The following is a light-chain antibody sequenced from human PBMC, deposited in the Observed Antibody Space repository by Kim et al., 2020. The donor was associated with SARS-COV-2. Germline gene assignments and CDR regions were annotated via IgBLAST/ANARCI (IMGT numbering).Light chain of an antibody. CDR2: ATS. V-gene: IGKV1-9*01. Sequence: IQLTQSPSSLSASVGDRVTITCRASQGISSYLAWYQQKPGRAPKLLIYATSTLQSGVPSRFSGSGSGTDFTLTISSLQPEDFATYYCQHLKSYPAMYTFGQETKLDI. CDR1: QGISSY. CDR3: QHLKSYPAMYT. J-gene: IGKJ2*01.